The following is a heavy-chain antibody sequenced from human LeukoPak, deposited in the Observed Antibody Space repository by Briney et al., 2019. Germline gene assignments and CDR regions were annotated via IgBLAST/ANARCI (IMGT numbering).Heavy chain of an antibody. Sequence: SGGSQRLSCAVSGFTVSSNYMSWVRQAPGTGLEWVSIIYSGGSTYYADSVKGRFTISRDNSKNTLYLQMNSLRAEDTAVYYCARVASSSWYYYGVDVWGQGTTVTVSS. CDR3: ARVASSSWYYYGVDV. V-gene: IGHV3-53*01. D-gene: IGHD6-13*01. CDR1: GFTVSSNY. CDR2: IYSGGST. J-gene: IGHJ6*02.